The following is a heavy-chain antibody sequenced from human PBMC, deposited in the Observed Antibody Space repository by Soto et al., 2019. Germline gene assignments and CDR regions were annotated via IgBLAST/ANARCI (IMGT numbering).Heavy chain of an antibody. J-gene: IGHJ6*02. CDR3: ARHAEGIATRPGSHYYGMDV. V-gene: IGHV5-51*01. D-gene: IGHD6-6*01. CDR2: IYPGDSDT. Sequence: GESLKISCKGSEYSFTNYWIAWVRQMTGKGLEWMGIIYPGDSDTRYSPSFQGQVTISADKSIRTAYLQWSSLRASDTAMYYCARHAEGIATRPGSHYYGMDVWGQGTTVTVSS. CDR1: EYSFTNYW.